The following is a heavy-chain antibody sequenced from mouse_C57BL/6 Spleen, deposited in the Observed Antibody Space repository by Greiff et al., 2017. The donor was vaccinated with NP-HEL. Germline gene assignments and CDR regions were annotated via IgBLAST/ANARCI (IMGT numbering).Heavy chain of an antibody. J-gene: IGHJ3*01. V-gene: IGHV14-4*01. Sequence: EVKLEESGAELVRPGASVKLSCTASGFNIKDDYMHWVKQRPEQGLEWIGWIDPENGDTEYASKFQGKATITADTSSNTAYLQLSSLTSEDTAVYYCTTRGNEAYWGQGTLVTVSA. CDR3: TTRGNEAY. CDR2: IDPENGDT. D-gene: IGHD2-1*01. CDR1: GFNIKDDY.